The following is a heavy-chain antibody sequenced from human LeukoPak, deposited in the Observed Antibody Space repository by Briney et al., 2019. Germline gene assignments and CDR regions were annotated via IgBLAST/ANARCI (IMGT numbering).Heavy chain of an antibody. D-gene: IGHD6-13*01. CDR2: IDGDGSST. CDR1: GFTFSSYW. J-gene: IGHJ2*01. Sequence: PGGSLRLSCAASGFTFSSYWMQWVRQAPGKGLVWVSRIDGDGSSTNYADSVKGRFTISRDNSKNTLYLQMNSLRAEDTAVYYCAKDSSNSWYWYFDLWGRGTLVTVSS. CDR3: AKDSSNSWYWYFDL. V-gene: IGHV3-74*01.